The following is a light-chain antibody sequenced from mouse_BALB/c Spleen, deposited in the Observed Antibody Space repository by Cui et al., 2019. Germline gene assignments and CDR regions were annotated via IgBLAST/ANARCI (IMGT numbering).Light chain of an antibody. CDR3: QQYSSYT. CDR1: QNVGTA. V-gene: IGKV6-13*01. Sequence: DIVMTQSQKFMSTSVGDRVSITCKASQNVGTAVAWYQQKPGQSPKLLIYSASNRYTGVPYRFTGSGSGTDFTLTISNMQSEDLADYFCQQYSSYTFGGGTKLEIK. CDR2: SAS. J-gene: IGKJ2*01.